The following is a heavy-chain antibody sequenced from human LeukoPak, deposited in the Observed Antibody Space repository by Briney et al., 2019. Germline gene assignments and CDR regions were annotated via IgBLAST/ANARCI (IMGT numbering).Heavy chain of an antibody. V-gene: IGHV3-7*01. D-gene: IGHD6-19*01. CDR2: IKPDGSEK. CDR1: GLNFRDQW. Sequence: GGSLRLSCAGSGLNFRDQWMSWLRQAPEKGPEWVAHIKPDGSEKYYVDSVKGRFIISRDDARNSLSLQMNSLRAEDTAVYYCERYSSGYWGQGTLVTVSS. J-gene: IGHJ4*02. CDR3: ERYSSGY.